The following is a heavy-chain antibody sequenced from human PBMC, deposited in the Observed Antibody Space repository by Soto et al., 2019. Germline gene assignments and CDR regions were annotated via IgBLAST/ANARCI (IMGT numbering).Heavy chain of an antibody. D-gene: IGHD3-10*01. Sequence: PGESLKISCKGSGYSFTSYWISWVRQMPGKGLEWMGRIDPSDSYTNYSPSFQGHVTISADRSISTAYLQWSSLKASDTAMYYCARLPTMVRGVTYYYYGMDVWGQGTTVTVSS. J-gene: IGHJ6*02. CDR1: GYSFTSYW. V-gene: IGHV5-10-1*01. CDR2: IDPSDSYT. CDR3: ARLPTMVRGVTYYYYGMDV.